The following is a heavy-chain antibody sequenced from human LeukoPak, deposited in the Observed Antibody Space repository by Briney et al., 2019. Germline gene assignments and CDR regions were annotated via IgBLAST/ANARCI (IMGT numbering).Heavy chain of an antibody. Sequence: PGKSLRLSCEVSGFTFSKYGMHWVRQAPGKGLEWVSTIRYDGSKEYYADSVRGRFTISRDNSGNTLFLQMDSLGAEDTAVYFCVRGTITYDIFTGSPDYWGQGTLVIVSS. CDR2: IRYDGSKE. V-gene: IGHV3-33*01. D-gene: IGHD3-9*01. CDR3: VRGTITYDIFTGSPDY. CDR1: GFTFSKYG. J-gene: IGHJ4*02.